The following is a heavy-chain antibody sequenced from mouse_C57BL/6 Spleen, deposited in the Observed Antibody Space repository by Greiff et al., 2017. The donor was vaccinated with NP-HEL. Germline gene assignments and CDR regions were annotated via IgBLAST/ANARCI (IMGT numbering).Heavy chain of an antibody. CDR1: GYTFTSYW. J-gene: IGHJ2*01. CDR2: IYPGSGST. Sequence: QVQLQQPGAELVKPGASVKMSCKASGYTFTSYWITWVKQRPGQGLEWIGDIYPGSGSTNYNEKFKSKATLTVDTSSSTAYMQLSSLTSEDSAVYYCARLRDTKDCLDYWGQGTPLTVSS. CDR3: ARLRDTKDCLDY. V-gene: IGHV1-55*01. D-gene: IGHD5-1-1*01.